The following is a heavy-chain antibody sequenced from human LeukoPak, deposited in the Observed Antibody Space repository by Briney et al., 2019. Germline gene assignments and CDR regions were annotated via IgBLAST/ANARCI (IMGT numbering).Heavy chain of an antibody. D-gene: IGHD6-6*01. J-gene: IGHJ6*03. CDR1: GYTFASYH. CDR3: AALGIAARLVHYYYYYMDV. V-gene: IGHV1-46*01. Sequence: ASVKVSCKASGYTFASYHMHWVRQAPGQGLEWMGIINPSGGSTSYAQKFQGRVTMTRDTSTSTVYMELSSLRSEDTAVYYCAALGIAARLVHYYYYYMDVWGKGTTVTVSS. CDR2: INPSGGST.